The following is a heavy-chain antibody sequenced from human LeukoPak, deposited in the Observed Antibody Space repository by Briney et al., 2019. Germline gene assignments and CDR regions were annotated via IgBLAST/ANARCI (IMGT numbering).Heavy chain of an antibody. CDR2: IYSGGST. CDR3: ATYYYDSSGYYYQNAFDI. J-gene: IGHJ3*02. CDR1: GFTVSSNY. D-gene: IGHD3-22*01. V-gene: IGHV3-53*01. Sequence: GGSLRLSCAASGFTVSSNYMSWVRQAPGKGLEWVSVIYSGGSTYYADSVKGRFTISRDNSKNTLYLQMNSLRAEDTAVYYCATYYYDSSGYYYQNAFDIWGQGTMVTVSS.